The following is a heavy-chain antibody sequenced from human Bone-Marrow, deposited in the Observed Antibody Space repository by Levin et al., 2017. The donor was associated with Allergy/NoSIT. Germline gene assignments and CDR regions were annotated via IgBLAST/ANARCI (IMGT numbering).Heavy chain of an antibody. J-gene: IGHJ4*02. D-gene: IGHD3-10*01. CDR1: GFTFTTFW. Sequence: GGSLRLSCTASGFTFTTFWMSWVRQAPGKGLEWVANIKQDGSEKYYADSVKGRFTVSRDNAKNSVCLQMSSLRAEDTAVYYWARSSGGYFDSWGQGTLVTVSS. V-gene: IGHV3-7*04. CDR3: ARSSGGYFDS. CDR2: IKQDGSEK.